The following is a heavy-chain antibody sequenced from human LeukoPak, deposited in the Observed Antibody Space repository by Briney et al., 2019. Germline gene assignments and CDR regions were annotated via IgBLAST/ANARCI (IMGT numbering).Heavy chain of an antibody. Sequence: GASVKVSCKASGYTFTGYYMHWVRQAPGQGLEWMGGINPNSGGTNYAQKFQGRVTMTRDTSISTAYMELSRLRSDDPAVYYCARDRGEMATIWSYDYWGQGTLVTVSS. D-gene: IGHD5-24*01. CDR1: GYTFTGYY. J-gene: IGHJ4*02. V-gene: IGHV1-2*02. CDR3: ARDRGEMATIWSYDY. CDR2: INPNSGGT.